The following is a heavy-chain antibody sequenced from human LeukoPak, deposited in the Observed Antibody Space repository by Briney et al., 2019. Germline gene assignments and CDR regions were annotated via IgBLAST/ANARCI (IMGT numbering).Heavy chain of an antibody. D-gene: IGHD3-10*01. CDR1: GGTFSGYA. CDR3: ARGRVRGVIITPLDY. Sequence: SVTVSCKASGGTFSGYAISWVRQAPGQGLEWMGRIIPIFGTANYAQKFQGRVTITTDESTSTAYMELSSLRSEDTAVYYCARGRVRGVIITPLDYWGQGTLVAVSS. V-gene: IGHV1-69*05. J-gene: IGHJ4*02. CDR2: IIPIFGTA.